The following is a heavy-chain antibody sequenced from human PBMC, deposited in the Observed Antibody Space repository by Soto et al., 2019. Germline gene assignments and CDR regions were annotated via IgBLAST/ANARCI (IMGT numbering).Heavy chain of an antibody. CDR3: AKGPDNWDDSNWFDP. D-gene: IGHD3-16*01. J-gene: IGHJ5*02. CDR2: VCFHGGGE. V-gene: IGHV3-30*18. CDR1: GFTLSNSG. Sequence: QVQVMESGGGVVQPGRSLRISCAASGFTLSNSGIHWVRQAPGKGLEWVAAVCFHGGGEYYADSVKGRFTISSDSSKNMVYLQMNSLRADDTAVYHCAKGPDNWDDSNWFDPGGQGILVTVSS.